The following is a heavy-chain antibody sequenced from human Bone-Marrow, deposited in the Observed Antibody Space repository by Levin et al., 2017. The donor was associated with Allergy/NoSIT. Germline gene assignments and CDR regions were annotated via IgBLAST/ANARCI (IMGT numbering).Heavy chain of an antibody. Sequence: ASVKVSCKASGYTFTTSTIHWVRQAPGQSLEWMGWINPDSGDSKSSQKFQGRVTISTDTSASTAYLELSGLRSEDTAMYFCARHHISSWFAPSYYFFYGLDVWGQGTTVTVSS. V-gene: IGHV1-3*01. J-gene: IGHJ6*02. CDR1: GYTFTTST. CDR2: INPDSGDS. CDR3: ARHHISSWFAPSYYFFYGLDV. D-gene: IGHD6-13*01.